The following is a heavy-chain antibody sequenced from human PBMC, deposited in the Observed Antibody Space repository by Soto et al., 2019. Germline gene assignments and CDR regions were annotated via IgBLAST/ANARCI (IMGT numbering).Heavy chain of an antibody. V-gene: IGHV4-34*01. CDR1: GGSVNGYY. CDR2: INHTGGT. CDR3: ATRITVFGLLIPPFDP. J-gene: IGHJ5*02. D-gene: IGHD3-3*01. Sequence: SETLSLTCAVYGGSVNGYYWNWIRPPPGKGLEWIGEINHTGGTHYNPSLKSRVTMSVDTSKNQFSLRLSSVTAADTAIYYCATRITVFGLLIPPFDPWGQGTQVTVPS.